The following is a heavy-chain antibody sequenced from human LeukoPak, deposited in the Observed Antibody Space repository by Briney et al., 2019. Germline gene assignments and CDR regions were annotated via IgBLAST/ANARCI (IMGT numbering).Heavy chain of an antibody. CDR1: GGSFSGYY. CDR3: AKTYYVWGSTRWFDP. J-gene: IGHJ5*02. CDR2: INHSGST. Sequence: SETLSLTCAVYGGSFSGYYWSWIRQPPGEGLEWIGEINHSGSTNYNPSLKSRVTISVDTSKNQFSLKLSSVTAADTAVYYCAKTYYVWGSTRWFDPWGQGTLVTVSS. V-gene: IGHV4-34*01. D-gene: IGHD3-16*01.